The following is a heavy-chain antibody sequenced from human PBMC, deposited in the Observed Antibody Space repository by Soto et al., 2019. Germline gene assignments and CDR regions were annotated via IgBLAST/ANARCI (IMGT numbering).Heavy chain of an antibody. CDR1: GFTFSSYG. V-gene: IGHV3-30*18. Sequence: PGGSLRLSCAASGFTFSSYGIRWVRQAPGKGLEWVALISYDGSNKYYADSVKGRFTISRDNSKNTLYLQMNSLRAEDTAMYYCAKDAPYYYDSSGYYGPFAYWGQGTLVTVSS. CDR2: ISYDGSNK. CDR3: AKDAPYYYDSSGYYGPFAY. D-gene: IGHD3-22*01. J-gene: IGHJ4*02.